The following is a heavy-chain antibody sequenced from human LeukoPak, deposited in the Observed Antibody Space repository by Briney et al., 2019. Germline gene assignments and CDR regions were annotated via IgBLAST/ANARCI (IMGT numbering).Heavy chain of an antibody. J-gene: IGHJ3*02. V-gene: IGHV3-15*01. CDR1: GFTFSNAW. CDR2: IKSKTDGGTT. D-gene: IGHD2-2*01. Sequence: GGSLRLSCAASGFTFSNAWMSWVRQAPGKGLEWVGRIKSKTDGGTTDYAAPVKGRFTISRDDSKNTLYLQMNSLRTEDTAVYYCTTDPPVPADDAFDIWGQGTMVTASS. CDR3: TTDPPVPADDAFDI.